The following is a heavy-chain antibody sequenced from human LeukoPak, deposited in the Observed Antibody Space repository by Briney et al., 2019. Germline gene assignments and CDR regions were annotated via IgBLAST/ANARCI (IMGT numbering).Heavy chain of an antibody. D-gene: IGHD6-13*01. V-gene: IGHV4-61*08. J-gene: IGHJ4*01. CDR1: GYSISGGYY. CDR2: IYYSGST. Sequence: PSETLSLTCTVSGYSISGGYYWSWIRQPPGKGLEWIGYIYYSGSTNYNPSLKSRVTISVDTSKNQLSLKLSSVTAADTAVYYCAREVVAAPGTVDYWGQGTLVTVSS. CDR3: AREVVAAPGTVDY.